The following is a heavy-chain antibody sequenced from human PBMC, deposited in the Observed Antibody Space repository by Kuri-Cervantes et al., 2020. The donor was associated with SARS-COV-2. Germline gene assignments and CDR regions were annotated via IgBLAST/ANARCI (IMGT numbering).Heavy chain of an antibody. V-gene: IGHV3-21*06. CDR3: ARVYYYYGMDV. Sequence: GESLKISCAASGFTFSSYWMHWVRQAPGKGLEWVSSIVGPSNSYIYYADSVKGRFTMSRDNAKDSLYLQMNSLRADDTAVYYCARVYYYYGMDVWGQGTTVTVSS. CDR2: IVGPSNSYI. CDR1: GFTFSSYW. J-gene: IGHJ6*02.